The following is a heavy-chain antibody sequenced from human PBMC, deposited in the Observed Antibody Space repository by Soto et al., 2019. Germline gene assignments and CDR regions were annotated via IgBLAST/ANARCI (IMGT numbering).Heavy chain of an antibody. CDR2: ISGSGSST. J-gene: IGHJ4*02. CDR3: AKAWGSDY. V-gene: IGHV3-23*01. CDR1: GFTFSSYT. Sequence: EVQLLESGGGLVEPGGSRRLSCAASGFTFSSYTMSWVRQAPGKGLEWVSTISGSGSSTYSADSVKGRFTISRDNSKNALYLKMNSLRVEDTAIYYCAKAWGSDYWGQGTLVTVSS. D-gene: IGHD3-16*01.